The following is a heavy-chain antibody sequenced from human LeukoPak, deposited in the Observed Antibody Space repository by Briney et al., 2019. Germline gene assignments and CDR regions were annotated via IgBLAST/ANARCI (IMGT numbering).Heavy chain of an antibody. Sequence: GGSLRLSCAASGFTFSSYGMHWVRQAPGKGLEWVAVISYDGSNKYYADSVKGRFTISRDNSKNTLYLQMNSLRAEDTAVYYCARDDYYDSSGYYSLGIWGQGTMVTVSS. D-gene: IGHD3-22*01. CDR1: GFTFSSYG. CDR2: ISYDGSNK. J-gene: IGHJ3*02. V-gene: IGHV3-30*03. CDR3: ARDDYYDSSGYYSLGI.